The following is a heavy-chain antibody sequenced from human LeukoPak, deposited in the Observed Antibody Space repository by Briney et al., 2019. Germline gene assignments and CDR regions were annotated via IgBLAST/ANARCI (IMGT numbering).Heavy chain of an antibody. CDR3: ARTAFHYYGSGSYYPTYYYYYYMDV. CDR2: INHSGST. D-gene: IGHD3-10*01. V-gene: IGHV4-34*01. J-gene: IGHJ6*03. CDR1: GGSFSGYY. Sequence: SETLSLTCAVYGGSFSGYYWSWIRQPPGKGLEWIGEINHSGSTNYNPSLKSRVTISVDTSKNQFSLKLSSVTAADTAVYYCARTAFHYYGSGSYYPTYYYYYYMDVWGKGTTVTISS.